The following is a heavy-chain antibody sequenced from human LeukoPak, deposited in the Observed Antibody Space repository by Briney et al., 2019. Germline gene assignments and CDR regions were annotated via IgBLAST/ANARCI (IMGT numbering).Heavy chain of an antibody. V-gene: IGHV1-69*04. CDR1: GGTFIPYT. D-gene: IGHD2-15*01. CDR2: IIPSLDVA. Sequence: GASVKVSCKASGGTFIPYTFSWVRQAPGQGLEWIGRIIPSLDVANYAHKFQGRVTLSVDRDTATTYMEVTSLRSEDTAIYYCARDHCSPGTCLGGHWGQGTLVTVSS. CDR3: ARDHCSPGTCLGGH. J-gene: IGHJ4*02.